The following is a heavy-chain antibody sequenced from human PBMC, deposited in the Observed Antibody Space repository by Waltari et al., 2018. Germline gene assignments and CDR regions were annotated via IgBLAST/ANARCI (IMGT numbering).Heavy chain of an antibody. Sequence: QVQLVESGGGVVQPGRSLRLSCAASGFTFSSYAMHWVRQAPGKGLEWVAVISYDGSNKTYAGSGKGRFTISRANSKNTLYLQMNSLRAEDTAVYYCARDPGVVGATYYFDYWGQGTLVTVSS. V-gene: IGHV3-30-3*01. D-gene: IGHD1-26*01. CDR3: ARDPGVVGATYYFDY. CDR2: ISYDGSNK. J-gene: IGHJ4*02. CDR1: GFTFSSYA.